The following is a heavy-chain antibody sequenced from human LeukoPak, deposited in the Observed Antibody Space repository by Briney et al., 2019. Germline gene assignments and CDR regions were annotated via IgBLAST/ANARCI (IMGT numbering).Heavy chain of an antibody. V-gene: IGHV1-18*01. CDR1: GYTFTSYG. CDR3: AREPKRIAARVFDY. D-gene: IGHD6-6*01. Sequence: ASVKVSCKASGYTFTSYGISWVRQAPGQGLEWMGWISAYNGNTNYAQKLQGRVTMTTDTSTGTAYMELRSLRSDDTAVYYCAREPKRIAARVFDYWGQGTLVTVSS. J-gene: IGHJ4*02. CDR2: ISAYNGNT.